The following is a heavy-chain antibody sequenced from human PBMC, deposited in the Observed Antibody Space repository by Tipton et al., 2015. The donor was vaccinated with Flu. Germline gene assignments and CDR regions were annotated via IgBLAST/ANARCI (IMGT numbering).Heavy chain of an antibody. J-gene: IGHJ6*02. D-gene: IGHD2-21*02. V-gene: IGHV4-31*03. CDR3: AREVTAGEGHYYGMDV. CDR1: GGSISSGGYY. Sequence: TLSLTCTVSGGSISSGGYYWSWIRQHPGKGLEWIGYIYYSGSTYYNPSLKSRVTISVDTSKNQFSLKLSSVTAADTAVYYCAREVTAGEGHYYGMDVWGQGTTVTVSS. CDR2: IYYSGST.